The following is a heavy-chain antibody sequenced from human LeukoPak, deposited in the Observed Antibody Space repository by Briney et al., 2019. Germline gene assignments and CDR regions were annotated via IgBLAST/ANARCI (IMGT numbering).Heavy chain of an antibody. J-gene: IGHJ4*02. D-gene: IGHD4-17*01. V-gene: IGHV3-23*01. Sequence: ASVKVSCKASGGTFSSYAMSWVRQAPGKGLEWVSAISGSGGSTYYADSVKGRFTISRDNSKNTLYLQMNSLRAEDTAVYYCAKEPDYGDYFDYWGQGTLVTVSS. CDR1: GGTFSSYA. CDR2: ISGSGGST. CDR3: AKEPDYGDYFDY.